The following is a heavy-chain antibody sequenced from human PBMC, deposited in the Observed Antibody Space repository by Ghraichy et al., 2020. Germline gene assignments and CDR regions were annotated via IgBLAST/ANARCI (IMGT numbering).Heavy chain of an antibody. D-gene: IGHD5-18*01. V-gene: IGHV3-23*01. CDR3: AKGTAMAPDAFDI. J-gene: IGHJ3*02. CDR2: ISGSGGST. Sequence: LSLTCAASGFTFSSYAMSWVRQAPGKGLEWVSAISGSGGSTYYADSVKGRFTISRDNSKNTLYLQMNSLRAEDTAVYYCAKGTAMAPDAFDIWGQGTMVTVSS. CDR1: GFTFSSYA.